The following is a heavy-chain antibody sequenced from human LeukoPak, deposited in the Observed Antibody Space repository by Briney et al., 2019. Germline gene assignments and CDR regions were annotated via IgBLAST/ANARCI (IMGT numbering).Heavy chain of an antibody. CDR2: VNPRNGGT. D-gene: IGHD7-27*01. V-gene: IGHV1-2*02. Sequence: ASVKVSCKASGYPFTGYYVHWVRQAPGHGLEWIGWVNPRNGGTHSAQKFQGRVSMTGDTSITTAYMELSRLTSDDTAVYYCARRVRDWGFKDYWGQGTLVTVSS. CDR1: GYPFTGYY. CDR3: ARRVRDWGFKDY. J-gene: IGHJ4*02.